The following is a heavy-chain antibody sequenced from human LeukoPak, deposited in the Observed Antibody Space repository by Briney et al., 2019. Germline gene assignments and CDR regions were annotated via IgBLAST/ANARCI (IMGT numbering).Heavy chain of an antibody. V-gene: IGHV3-33*06. CDR1: GFTFSDYG. Sequence: GGSLRLSCTASGFTFSDYGMHWVRQPPGKGLEWVAIIWYDDTNKNYADSVKGRFTISRDNSKSTLCLQMNSLRAEDTAVYYCAKQLGYCSDGSCYFPYWGQGTLVTVSS. CDR2: IWYDDTNK. CDR3: AKQLGYCSDGSCYFPY. D-gene: IGHD2-15*01. J-gene: IGHJ4*02.